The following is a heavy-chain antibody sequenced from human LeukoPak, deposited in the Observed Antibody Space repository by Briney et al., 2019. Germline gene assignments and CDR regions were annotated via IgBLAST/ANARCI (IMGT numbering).Heavy chain of an antibody. J-gene: IGHJ3*02. Sequence: SETLSLTCTVSGGSISSYYWSWIRQPAGKGLEWIGRIYTSGSTNYNPSLKSRVTISVDMSKNQFSLKLSSVTAADTAVYYCASPHYDFWSGPFSGTDAFDIWGQGTMVTVSS. V-gene: IGHV4-4*07. CDR2: IYTSGST. CDR1: GGSISSYY. CDR3: ASPHYDFWSGPFSGTDAFDI. D-gene: IGHD3-3*01.